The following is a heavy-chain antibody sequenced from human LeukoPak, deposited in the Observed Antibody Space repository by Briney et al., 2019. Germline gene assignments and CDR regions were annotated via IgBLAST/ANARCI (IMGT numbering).Heavy chain of an antibody. J-gene: IGHJ4*02. CDR3: GGSGWYFIGY. CDR2: IYYSGST. V-gene: IGHV4-39*07. CDR1: GGSISSSSYY. Sequence: PSETLSLTCTVSGGSISSSSYYWGWIRQPPGKGLEWIGNIYYSGSTYYNPSLKSRVTISVDTSKNQFSLKLSSVTAADTAVYYCGGSGWYFIGYWGQGTLVTVSS. D-gene: IGHD6-19*01.